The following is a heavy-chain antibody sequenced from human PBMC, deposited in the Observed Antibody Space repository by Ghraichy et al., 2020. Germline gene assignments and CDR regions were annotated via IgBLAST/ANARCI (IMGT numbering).Heavy chain of an antibody. CDR2: IKQDGSEK. V-gene: IGHV3-7*05. D-gene: IGHD1-26*01. CDR3: ARDGGIGTGSSPPFDI. CDR1: GFTFSSYW. Sequence: GGSLRLSCAASGFTFSSYWMSWVRQAPGKGLEWVANIKQDGSEKYYVDSVKGRFTISRDNAKNSLYLQMNSLRAEDTAVYYCARDGGIGTGSSPPFDIWGQGTMVTVSS. J-gene: IGHJ3*02.